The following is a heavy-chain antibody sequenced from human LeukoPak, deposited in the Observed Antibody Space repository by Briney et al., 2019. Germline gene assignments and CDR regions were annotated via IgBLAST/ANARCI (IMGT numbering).Heavy chain of an antibody. Sequence: ASVKVSCKASGYTFTSYYMHWVRQAPGQGLEWMGIINPSGGSTSYAQKFQGRVTMTRDTSISTAYMELSRLRSDDTAVYYCARDNSGDNGLHFDYWGQGTPVTVSS. CDR2: INPSGGST. J-gene: IGHJ4*02. D-gene: IGHD2-8*01. CDR3: ARDNSGDNGLHFDY. V-gene: IGHV1-46*01. CDR1: GYTFTSYY.